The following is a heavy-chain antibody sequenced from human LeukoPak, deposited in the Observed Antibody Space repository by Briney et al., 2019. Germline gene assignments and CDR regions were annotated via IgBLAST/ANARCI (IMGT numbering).Heavy chain of an antibody. CDR2: IYTDGST. Sequence: PGGSLRLSCGASGYTITKNYMNWVRQAPGKGLEWVSVIYTDGSTYYADSMKGRFTISRDNSKNTVYFQMNSLNAEDTAVYYCARSWDARLNFDYWGQGTLVTVSS. CDR3: ARSWDARLNFDY. J-gene: IGHJ4*02. D-gene: IGHD1-26*01. CDR1: GYTITKNY. V-gene: IGHV3-66*02.